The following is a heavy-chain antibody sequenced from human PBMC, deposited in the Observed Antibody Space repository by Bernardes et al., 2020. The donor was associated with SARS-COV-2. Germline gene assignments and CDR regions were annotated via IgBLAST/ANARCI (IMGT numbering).Heavy chain of an antibody. CDR3: ATEDGEWLES. CDR1: GFTFRDYT. CDR2: IWHDGSRE. Sequence: GGSLRLSCAASGFTFRDYTMHWVRQAPGKGLEWVAVIWHDGSREYYVDSVKGRFAISRDNSNNTLYLQMNNLIVEDTALYRCATEDGEWLESWGQGTLVTVSS. V-gene: IGHV3-33*01. D-gene: IGHD4-17*01. J-gene: IGHJ5*01.